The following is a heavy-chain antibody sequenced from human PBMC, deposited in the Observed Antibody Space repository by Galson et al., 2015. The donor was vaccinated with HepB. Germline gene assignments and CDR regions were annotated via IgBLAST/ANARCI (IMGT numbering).Heavy chain of an antibody. V-gene: IGHV1-2*02. Sequence: SVKVSCKASGYTFTGYYMHWVRQAPGQGLEWMGWINPNSGGTNYAQKFQGRVTMTRDTSIGTAYMELSRLRSDDTAVYYCARGTWSGGSCYSADYWGQGTLVTVSS. CDR3: ARGTWSGGSCYSADY. CDR2: INPNSGGT. D-gene: IGHD2-15*01. CDR1: GYTFTGYY. J-gene: IGHJ4*02.